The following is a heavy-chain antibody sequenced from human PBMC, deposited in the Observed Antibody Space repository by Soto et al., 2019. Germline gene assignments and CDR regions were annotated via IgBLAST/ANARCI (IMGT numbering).Heavy chain of an antibody. D-gene: IGHD2-15*01. J-gene: IGHJ5*02. V-gene: IGHV1-69*13. CDR1: GGTFSSYA. CDR3: ARDRRGIVVVVAATGWFDP. Sequence: SVKVSCKASGGTFSSYAISWVRQAPGQGLEWMGGIIPIFGTANYAQKFQGRVTITADESTSTAYMELSSLRSEDTAVYYCARDRRGIVVVVAATGWFDPWGQGTPVTVSS. CDR2: IIPIFGTA.